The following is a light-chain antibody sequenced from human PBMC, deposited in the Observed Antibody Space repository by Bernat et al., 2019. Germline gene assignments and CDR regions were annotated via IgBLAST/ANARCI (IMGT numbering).Light chain of an antibody. CDR3: QSADSSGTLRV. CDR2: KDS. CDR1: ALPKQY. Sequence: SYELTQPPSVSVSPGQTARITCSGDALPKQYAYWYQQKPGQAPLLVIYKDSERPSGIPERFSGSSSGTTVTLTISGVQAEDEADYYCQSADSSGTLRVFGTGTKVTVL. V-gene: IGLV3-25*03. J-gene: IGLJ1*01.